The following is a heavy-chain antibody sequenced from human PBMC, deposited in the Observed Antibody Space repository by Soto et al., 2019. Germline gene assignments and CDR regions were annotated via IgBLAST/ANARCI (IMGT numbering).Heavy chain of an antibody. D-gene: IGHD6-13*01. CDR3: ARIISSWYVGYYYGMDV. CDR1: GGSISSSSYY. CDR2: IYYSGST. J-gene: IGHJ6*02. V-gene: IGHV4-39*01. Sequence: SETLSLTCTVSGGSISSSSYYWGWVRQPPGKGLEWIGSIYYSGSTYYNPSLKSRVTISVDTSKNQFSLKLSSVTAADTAVYYCARIISSWYVGYYYGMDVWGQGTTVTVSS.